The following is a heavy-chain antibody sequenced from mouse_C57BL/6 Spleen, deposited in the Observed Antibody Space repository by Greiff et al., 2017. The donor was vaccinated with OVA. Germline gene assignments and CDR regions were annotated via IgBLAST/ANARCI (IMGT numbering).Heavy chain of an antibody. Sequence: EVQLVESEGGLVQPGSSMKLSCTASGFTFSDYYMAWVHQVPEKGLEWVANINYDGSSTYYLDSLKSRFIISRDNAKNILYLQMSSLKSEDTATYYCARDSNYGGAMDYWGQGTSVTVSS. V-gene: IGHV5-16*01. CDR3: ARDSNYGGAMDY. CDR2: INYDGSST. J-gene: IGHJ4*01. D-gene: IGHD2-5*01. CDR1: GFTFSDYY.